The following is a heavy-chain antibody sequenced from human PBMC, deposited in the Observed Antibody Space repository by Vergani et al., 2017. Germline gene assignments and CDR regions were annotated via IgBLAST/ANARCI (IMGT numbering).Heavy chain of an antibody. CDR3: ASDQFYXPARIVVVPPSGDY. CDR2: IIPIFGTA. J-gene: IGHJ4*02. D-gene: IGHD2-2*01. Sequence: QVQLVQSGAEVKKPGSSVKVSCKASGGTFSSYAISWVRQAPGQRLEWMGGIIPIFGTANYAQKFQGRVTITADESTSTAYMELSSLRSEDTAVYYCASDQFYXPARIVVVPPSGDYWGQGTLVTVSS. CDR1: GGTFSSYA. V-gene: IGHV1-69*01.